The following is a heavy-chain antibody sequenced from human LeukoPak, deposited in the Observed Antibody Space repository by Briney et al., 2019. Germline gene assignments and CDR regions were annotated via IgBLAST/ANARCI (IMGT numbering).Heavy chain of an antibody. CDR2: MNPRNGDS. V-gene: IGHV1-8*01. D-gene: IGHD2-2*02. CDR1: GYTFTNYD. Sequence: ASVKVSCKASGYTFTNYDINWVRQATGQGLEWMAWMNPRNGDSRSAQKFQGRLTLTRDTSITTAYMELSTLRSDDTAVYFCATGLEVPADINAWGQGTQVTVSS. J-gene: IGHJ4*02. CDR3: ATGLEVPADINA.